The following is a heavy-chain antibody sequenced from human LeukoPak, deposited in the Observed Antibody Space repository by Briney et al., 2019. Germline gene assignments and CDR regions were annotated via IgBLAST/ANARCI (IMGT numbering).Heavy chain of an antibody. D-gene: IGHD3-10*01. CDR3: ARAPRITMVRGVIYWFDP. CDR2: MNPNRGNT. V-gene: IGHV1-8*03. Sequence: ASVKVSCKASGYTFTSYDINWVRQATGQGLEWMGWMNPNRGNTGYAQKSQVRVTITRNTSISTAYMGLSSLRSEDTAVYYCARAPRITMVRGVIYWFDPWGQGTLVTVSS. CDR1: GYTFTSYD. J-gene: IGHJ5*02.